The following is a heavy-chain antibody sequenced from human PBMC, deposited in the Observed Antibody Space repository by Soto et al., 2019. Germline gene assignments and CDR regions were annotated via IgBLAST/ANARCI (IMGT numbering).Heavy chain of an antibody. CDR3: ARGRSHYGAGSLDWFDP. V-gene: IGHV4-34*01. D-gene: IGHD3-10*01. J-gene: IGHJ5*02. CDR1: GGSLSGYY. CDR2: INHSGTT. Sequence: SETLSLTCAVSGGSLSGYYWSWIRQPPGKGLEWIGEINHSGTTNFNPSLKSRVTISFDTSKNQFSLKLSSVTAADTAVYYCARGRSHYGAGSLDWFDPWGQGTLVTVSS.